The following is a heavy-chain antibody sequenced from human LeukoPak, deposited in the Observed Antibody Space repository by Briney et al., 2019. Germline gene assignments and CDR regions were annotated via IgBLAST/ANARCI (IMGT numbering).Heavy chain of an antibody. Sequence: GGSLRLSCAASGFTFSSYGMHWVRQAPGKGLEWVAVISYDGSNKYYADSVKGRFTISRDNSKNTLYLQMNSLRAEDTAVYYCAKDLGRCLQFSLSYYYGMDVWGQGTTVTVSS. J-gene: IGHJ6*02. CDR3: AKDLGRCLQFSLSYYYGMDV. V-gene: IGHV3-30*18. CDR1: GFTFSSYG. D-gene: IGHD5-24*01. CDR2: ISYDGSNK.